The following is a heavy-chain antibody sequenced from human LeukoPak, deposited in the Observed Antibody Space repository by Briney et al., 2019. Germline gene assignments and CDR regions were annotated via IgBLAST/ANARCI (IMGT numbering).Heavy chain of an antibody. Sequence: GGSLRLSCAASGFTFSSYEMNWVRQAPGKGLEWVSYISSSGSTIYYADSVKGRFTISRDNAKNSLYLQMNSLRAEDTAVYYCARVRQQWRGYYMDYWGQGTLVTVSS. J-gene: IGHJ4*02. CDR1: GFTFSSYE. CDR2: ISSSGSTI. V-gene: IGHV3-48*03. CDR3: ARVRQQWRGYYMDY. D-gene: IGHD6-19*01.